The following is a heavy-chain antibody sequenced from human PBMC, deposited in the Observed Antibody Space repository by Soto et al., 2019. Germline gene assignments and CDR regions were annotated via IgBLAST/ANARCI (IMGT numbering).Heavy chain of an antibody. D-gene: IGHD3-3*01. CDR1: GFTFSSYS. CDR3: ASVTVGVVTPRVDY. V-gene: IGHV3-21*01. Sequence: EVQLVESGGGLVKPGGSLRLSCAASGFTFSSYSMNWVRQAPGKGLEWVSSISSSSSYIYYADSVKGRFTISSDNAKNSLYLQMNSLRAEDTAVYYCASVTVGVVTPRVDYWGQGTLVTVSS. J-gene: IGHJ4*02. CDR2: ISSSSSYI.